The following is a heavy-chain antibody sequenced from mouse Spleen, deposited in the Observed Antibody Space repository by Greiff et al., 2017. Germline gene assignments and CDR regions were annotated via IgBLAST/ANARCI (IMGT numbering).Heavy chain of an antibody. CDR2: ILPGSGST. Sequence: VKLMESGAELMKPGASVKISCKATGYTFSSYWIEWVKQRPGHGLEWIGEILPGSGSTNYNEKFKGKATFTADTSSNTAYMQLSSLTSEDSAVYYCARYALRGAMDYWGQGTSVTVSS. D-gene: IGHD1-1*01. CDR3: ARYALRGAMDY. V-gene: IGHV1-9*01. CDR1: GYTFSSYW. J-gene: IGHJ4*01.